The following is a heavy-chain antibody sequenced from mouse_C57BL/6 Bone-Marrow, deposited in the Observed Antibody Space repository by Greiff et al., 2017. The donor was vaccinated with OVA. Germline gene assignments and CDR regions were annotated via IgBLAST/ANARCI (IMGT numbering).Heavy chain of an antibody. CDR1: GYTFTSYD. Sequence: QVHVKQSGPELVKPGASVKLSCKASGYTFTSYDINWVKQRPGQGLEWIGWIYPRDGSTKYNEKFKGKATLTVDTSSSTAYMELHSLTSEDSAVYFCARQYYYGSSLYAMDYWGQGTSVTVSS. V-gene: IGHV1-85*01. J-gene: IGHJ4*01. CDR2: IYPRDGST. D-gene: IGHD1-1*01. CDR3: ARQYYYGSSLYAMDY.